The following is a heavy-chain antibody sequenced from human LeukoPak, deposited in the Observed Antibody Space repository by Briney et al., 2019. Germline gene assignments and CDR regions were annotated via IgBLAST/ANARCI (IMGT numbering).Heavy chain of an antibody. D-gene: IGHD6-19*01. CDR3: ARAGAGFRGSGWYSDDAFDI. V-gene: IGHV4-34*01. CDR2: INHSGST. J-gene: IGHJ3*02. Sequence: PSETLSLTCTVSGGSISSYYWSWIRQPPGKGLEWIGEINHSGSTNYNPSLKSRVTISVDTSKNQFSLKLSSVTAADTAVYYCARAGAGFRGSGWYSDDAFDIWGQGTMVTVSS. CDR1: GGSISSYY.